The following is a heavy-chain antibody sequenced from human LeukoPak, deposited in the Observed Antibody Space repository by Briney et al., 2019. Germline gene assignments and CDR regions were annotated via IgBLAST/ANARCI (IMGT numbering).Heavy chain of an antibody. CDR1: GYTFTGYY. J-gene: IGHJ4*02. V-gene: IGHV1-2*02. CDR2: INPNSGGT. Sequence: ASVKVSCKASGYTFTGYYMHWVRQAPGQGLEWMGWINPNSGGTDCAQKFQGRVTMTRGTSISTAYMELRSDDTAMYYCARAGPVGATPYYFDSWGQGTLVTVSS. CDR3: ARAGPVGATPYYFDS. D-gene: IGHD1-26*01.